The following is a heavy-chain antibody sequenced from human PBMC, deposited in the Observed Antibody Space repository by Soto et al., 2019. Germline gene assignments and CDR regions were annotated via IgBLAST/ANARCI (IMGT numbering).Heavy chain of an antibody. V-gene: IGHV3-7*03. CDR1: GFTFSSYW. Sequence: PGGSLRLSCAASGFTFSSYWMSWVRQAPGKGLEWAANIKQDGSEKYYVDSVKGRFTISRDNAKNSLYLQMNSLRAEDTAVYYCARDMGRQQLEGIDYWGQGTLVTVSS. CDR3: ARDMGRQQLEGIDY. CDR2: IKQDGSEK. J-gene: IGHJ4*02. D-gene: IGHD6-13*01.